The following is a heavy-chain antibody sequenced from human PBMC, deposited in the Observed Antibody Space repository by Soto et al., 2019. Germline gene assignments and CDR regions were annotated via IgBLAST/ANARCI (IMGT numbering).Heavy chain of an antibody. CDR3: ARGSCGGDCLDYYYYYGMDV. Sequence: ASVKVSCKASGYTFTSYGISWVRQAPGQGLEWMGWISAYNGNTNYAQKLQGRVTMTTDTSTSTAYMELRSLRSDDTAVYYCARGSCGGDCLDYYYYYGMDVWGQGTTVTVSS. CDR1: GYTFTSYG. V-gene: IGHV1-18*01. CDR2: ISAYNGNT. J-gene: IGHJ6*02. D-gene: IGHD2-21*02.